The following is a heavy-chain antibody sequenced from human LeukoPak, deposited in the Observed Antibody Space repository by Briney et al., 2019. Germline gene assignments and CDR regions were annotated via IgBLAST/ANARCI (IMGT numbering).Heavy chain of an antibody. V-gene: IGHV3-7*01. D-gene: IGHD1-1*01. J-gene: IGHJ3*02. CDR2: IDPAGGGI. CDR1: GFCFSSSW. CDR3: ARDPENGALDI. Sequence: GGSLRLSCAASGFCFSSSWMSWVRQAPGKGLEWVADIDPAGGGIVYVDSVKGRFTISRDNAKSSVYLQMSGLRAEDSAAYYCARDPENGALDIWGQGTMVTVSS.